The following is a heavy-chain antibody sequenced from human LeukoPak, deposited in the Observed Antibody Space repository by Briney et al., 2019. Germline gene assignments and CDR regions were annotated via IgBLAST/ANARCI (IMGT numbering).Heavy chain of an antibody. CDR2: INPNSGGT. J-gene: IGHJ4*02. V-gene: IGHV1-2*02. CDR1: GYTFTGHY. CDR3: AREFKGLIAARGAGFDY. D-gene: IGHD6-13*01. Sequence: ASVKVSCKASGYTFTGHYMHWVRQAPGQGLEWMGWINPNSGGTNYAQKFQGRVTMTRDTSISTAYMELSRLRSDDTAVYYCAREFKGLIAARGAGFDYWGQGTLVTVSS.